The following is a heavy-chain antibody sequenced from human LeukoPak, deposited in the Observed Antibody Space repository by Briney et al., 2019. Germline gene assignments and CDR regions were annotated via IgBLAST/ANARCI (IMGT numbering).Heavy chain of an antibody. J-gene: IGHJ6*02. CDR1: GGSFSGYY. V-gene: IGHV4-34*01. D-gene: IGHD3-10*01. Sequence: SETLSLTCAVYGGSFSGYYWSWIRQPPGKGLEWIGEINHSGSTNYNPSLKSRVTISVDTSKNQFSLKLSSVTAADTAVYYCARQGVTMVRGVIIYYHGMDVWGQGTTVTVSS. CDR3: ARQGVTMVRGVIIYYHGMDV. CDR2: INHSGST.